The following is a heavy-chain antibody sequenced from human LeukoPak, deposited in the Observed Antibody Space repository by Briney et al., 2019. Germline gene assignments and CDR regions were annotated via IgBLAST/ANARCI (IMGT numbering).Heavy chain of an antibody. CDR1: GFTFSSYG. D-gene: IGHD3-22*01. Sequence: GGSLRLSCAASGFTFSSYGMHWVRQAPGKGLEWVAVISYDGSNKYYADSVKGRFTISRDNSKNSLYLQMNSLRAEDTAVYYCAKDSYHYDSSGSPGDYWGQGTLVTVSS. CDR2: ISYDGSNK. J-gene: IGHJ4*02. V-gene: IGHV3-30*18. CDR3: AKDSYHYDSSGSPGDY.